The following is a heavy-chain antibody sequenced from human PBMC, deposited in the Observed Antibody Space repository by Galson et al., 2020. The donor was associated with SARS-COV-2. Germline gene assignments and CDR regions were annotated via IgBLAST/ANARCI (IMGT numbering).Heavy chain of an antibody. J-gene: IGHJ4*02. Sequence: GGSLRLSCAASRFTFSDAWMSWVRQTPGKGLEWVGLIKSKTDGGTTDYAAPVKGRFTISRDDSKSTLYLQMNSLKTEDTAVYYCTTGGDDDPYYFDYWGQGTLVTVSS. CDR2: IKSKTDGGTT. D-gene: IGHD5-12*01. CDR1: RFTFSDAW. V-gene: IGHV3-15*01. CDR3: TTGGDDDPYYFDY.